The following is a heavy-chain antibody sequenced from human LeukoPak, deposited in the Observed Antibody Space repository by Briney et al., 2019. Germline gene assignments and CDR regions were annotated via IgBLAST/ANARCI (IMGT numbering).Heavy chain of an antibody. CDR1: GYSITSAYY. V-gene: IGHV4-38-2*02. CDR2: FFLKGST. J-gene: IGHJ4*02. D-gene: IGHD2-2*01. CDR3: ARVARCTSCFDVDY. Sequence: TETLSLTCTVSGYSITSAYYWGWIRQPPGKGLEWIGSFFLKGSTYYNPSLKSRVTISVDTSKNQFSLTLSSVTAADTAVYYCARVARCTSCFDVDYWGQGTLVTVSS.